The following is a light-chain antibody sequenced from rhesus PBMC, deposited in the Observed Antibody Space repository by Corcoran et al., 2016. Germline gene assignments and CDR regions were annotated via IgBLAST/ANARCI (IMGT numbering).Light chain of an antibody. J-gene: IGKJ1*01. V-gene: IGKV1-94*01. CDR2: TAS. CDR3: LQDYTTPWT. Sequence: DIQMTQSPSSLSASVGDRVTVTCRASQDINKELSWYQQKPGKAPTLLIYTASSLKTGVSSRFSGSGSGTDYTLTINSLQPEDVATYYCLQDYTTPWTFGQGTKVELK. CDR1: QDINKE.